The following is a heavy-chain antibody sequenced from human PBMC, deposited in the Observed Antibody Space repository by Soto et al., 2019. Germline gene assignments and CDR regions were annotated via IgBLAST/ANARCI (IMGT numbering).Heavy chain of an antibody. Sequence: EVQLVESGGGLIQPGESLRLSCAASGFTVSISYMSWVRQAPGKGLEWVSTIYRDGSTYYADSVEGRLTISRDNSKNTLSLQMNSLRAEDTATYYCARGKGIGWYEASDYWGQGTVVTVSS. J-gene: IGHJ4*02. V-gene: IGHV3-53*01. CDR1: GFTVSISY. D-gene: IGHD6-19*01. CDR2: IYRDGST. CDR3: ARGKGIGWYEASDY.